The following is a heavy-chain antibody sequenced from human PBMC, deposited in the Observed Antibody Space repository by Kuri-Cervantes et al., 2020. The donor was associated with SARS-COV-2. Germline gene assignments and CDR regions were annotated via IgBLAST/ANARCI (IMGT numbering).Heavy chain of an antibody. D-gene: IGHD5-24*01. CDR3: ARTIRDGYNGHYFDY. Sequence: SETLSLTCTVSGGSFTNTDHYWTWIRQPPGKGLEWIGYVYYSGSTNYNPSLKSRVTISVDTSKNQFSLKLSSVTAADTAVYYCARTIRDGYNGHYFDYWGQGTLVTVSS. CDR1: GGSFTNTDHY. J-gene: IGHJ4*02. V-gene: IGHV4-61*08. CDR2: VYYSGST.